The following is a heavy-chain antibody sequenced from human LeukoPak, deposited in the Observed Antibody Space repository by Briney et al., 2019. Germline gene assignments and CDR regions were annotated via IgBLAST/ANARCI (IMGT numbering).Heavy chain of an antibody. CDR2: IYYNGES. V-gene: IGHV4-59*01. J-gene: IGHJ4*02. D-gene: IGHD3-10*01. Sequence: SETLSLTCTVSGGSISNYYWSWIRQSPGKGLEWIGYIYYNGESNYNPSLKSRVTISVDTSKNQFALRLTSVSAADTAMYYCARDRGVMGFDSWGQGTLVTVSS. CDR1: GGSISNYY. CDR3: ARDRGVMGFDS.